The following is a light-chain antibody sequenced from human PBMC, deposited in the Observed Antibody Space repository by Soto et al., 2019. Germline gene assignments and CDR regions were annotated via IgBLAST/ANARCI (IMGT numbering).Light chain of an antibody. J-gene: IGLJ1*01. CDR2: GVN. V-gene: IGLV2-14*03. CDR1: SSDVGGYNF. CDR3: TSYTTSSTYV. Sequence: QSALTQPASVSGSPGQSITISCTGTSSDVGGYNFVSWYQHHPGKAPKLIIYGVNHRPSGVSNRFSGSKSGNTASLTISGLQAEDEADYYCTSYTTSSTYVFGTGTKLTVL.